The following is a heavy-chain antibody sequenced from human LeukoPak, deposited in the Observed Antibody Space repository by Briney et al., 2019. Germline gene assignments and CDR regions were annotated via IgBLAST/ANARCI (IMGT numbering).Heavy chain of an antibody. CDR3: ARDGPYSCDFDY. J-gene: IGHJ4*02. Sequence: GGSLRLSCAASGFTFRTYSMNWVRQAPGKGLEWVSSISSTSTYIYYADSVKGRFTISRDNAKNSLYLQTNSLRAEDTAVHYCARDGPYSCDFDYWGQGTLVTVSS. CDR1: GFTFRTYS. D-gene: IGHD5-18*01. V-gene: IGHV3-21*01. CDR2: ISSTSTYI.